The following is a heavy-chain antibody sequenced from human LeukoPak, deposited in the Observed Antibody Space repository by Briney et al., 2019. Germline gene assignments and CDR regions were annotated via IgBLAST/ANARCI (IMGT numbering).Heavy chain of an antibody. CDR3: ARQDGNSKYYFDY. V-gene: IGHV5-51*01. CDR1: GYTFNTYW. Sequence: GESLKISCEGSGYTFNTYWIAWVRQMPGKGLEWMGIIYPDDSDTRYSPSFQGQVTISADKSVSRAFLQWSSLKASDTAMYYCARQDGNSKYYFDYWGQGTLVTVSS. D-gene: IGHD1-1*01. CDR2: IYPDDSDT. J-gene: IGHJ4*02.